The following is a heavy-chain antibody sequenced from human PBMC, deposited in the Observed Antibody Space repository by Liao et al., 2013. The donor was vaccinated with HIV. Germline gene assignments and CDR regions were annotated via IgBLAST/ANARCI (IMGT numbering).Heavy chain of an antibody. Sequence: QVQLQESGPGLVKPSETLSLTCTVSGGSISGYYWSWIRQPAGKGLEWIGRTYTSGSNNYNPSLKSRVTMSVDTSKNQFSLKLRSVTAADTAVYYCARGYSITWSEDYFDYWGQGTLVTVSS. CDR1: GGSISGYY. J-gene: IGHJ4*02. CDR2: TYTSGSN. CDR3: ARGYSITWSEDYFDY. D-gene: IGHD6-13*01. V-gene: IGHV4-4*07.